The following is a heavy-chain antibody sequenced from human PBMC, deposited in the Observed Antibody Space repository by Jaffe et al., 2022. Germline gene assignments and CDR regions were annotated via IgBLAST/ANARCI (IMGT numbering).Heavy chain of an antibody. CDR2: INPSGGST. Sequence: QVQLVQSGAEVKKPGASVKVSCKASGYTFTSYYMHWVRQAPGQGLEWMGIINPSGGSTSYAQKFQGRVTMTRDTSTSTVYMELSSLRSEDTAVYYCARDGLTQLEWLLLEDGWFDPWGQGTLVTVSS. D-gene: IGHD3-3*01. CDR3: ARDGLTQLEWLLLEDGWFDP. CDR1: GYTFTSYY. V-gene: IGHV1-46*01. J-gene: IGHJ5*02.